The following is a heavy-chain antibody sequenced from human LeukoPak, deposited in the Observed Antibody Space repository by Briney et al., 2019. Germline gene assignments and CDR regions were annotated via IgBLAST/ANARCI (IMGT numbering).Heavy chain of an antibody. CDR1: GDSISTYY. CDR3: ARSRRGDIVVLVTATEDAFDL. D-gene: IGHD2-15*01. CDR2: IYISGST. V-gene: IGHV4-4*07. Sequence: SETLSLTCTVSGDSISTYYWSWIRQPAGKGLEWIGRIYISGSTDYNPSLKSRVTMSVDTSKNQFSLKLSSVTAADTAVYYCARSRRGDIVVLVTATEDAFDLWGQGTMVTVSS. J-gene: IGHJ3*01.